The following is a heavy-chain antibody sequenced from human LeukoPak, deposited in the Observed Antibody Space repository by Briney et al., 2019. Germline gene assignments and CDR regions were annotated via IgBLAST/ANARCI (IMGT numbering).Heavy chain of an antibody. D-gene: IGHD5-12*01. J-gene: IGHJ4*02. V-gene: IGHV3-48*03. CDR2: ISSSGSTI. CDR3: AREMGGYPFDY. CDR1: GFTFSSYE. Sequence: QPGGSLRLSCAASGFTFSSYEMNWVRQAPGKGLEWVSYISSSGSTIYYADSVKGRFTISRDNAKNSLYLQMNSLRAEDTAVYYCAREMGGYPFDYWGQGTLVTVSS.